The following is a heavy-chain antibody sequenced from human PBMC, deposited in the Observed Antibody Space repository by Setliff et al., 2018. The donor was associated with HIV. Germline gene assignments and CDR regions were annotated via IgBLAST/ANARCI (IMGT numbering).Heavy chain of an antibody. CDR3: AREGLLVTKVGGAYWYHGMDV. J-gene: IGHJ6*02. D-gene: IGHD4-4*01. Sequence: ASVKVSCKASGYTFTSYDINWVRQATGQGLEWMGWMNPNSGNTGYAQKFQGRVTMTRNTSISTAYMELSSLRSEDTAVYYCAREGLLVTKVGGAYWYHGMDVWGQGTTVTVSS. V-gene: IGHV1-8*02. CDR2: MNPNSGNT. CDR1: GYTFTSYD.